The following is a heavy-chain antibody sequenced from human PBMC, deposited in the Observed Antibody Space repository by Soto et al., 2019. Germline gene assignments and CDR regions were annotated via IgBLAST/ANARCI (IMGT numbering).Heavy chain of an antibody. CDR3: AKVVTMVRGVTGDY. Sequence: GGSMRLSCAASGLTFSTYSMNWDRQAPGKGLEWVSSISSSSSYIYYADSVKGRFTISRDNAKNSLYLQMNSLRAEDTAVYYCAKVVTMVRGVTGDYWGQGTLVTVSS. V-gene: IGHV3-21*01. D-gene: IGHD3-10*01. CDR1: GLTFSTYS. J-gene: IGHJ4*02. CDR2: ISSSSSYI.